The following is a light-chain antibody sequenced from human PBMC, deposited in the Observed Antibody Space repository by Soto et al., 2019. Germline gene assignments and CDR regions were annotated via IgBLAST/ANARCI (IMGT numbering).Light chain of an antibody. V-gene: IGLV6-57*04. CDR2: EDN. CDR1: SGSIASNY. Sequence: NFMLTQPHSVSESPGKTVTISCTRSSGSIASNYVQWYQQRPGSAPTTVIYEDNQRPSGVPDRFSGSIDSSSNSASLTISGLKTEDEADYYCQSYDSSNLYYAFGTGTKVTVL. CDR3: QSYDSSNLYYA. J-gene: IGLJ1*01.